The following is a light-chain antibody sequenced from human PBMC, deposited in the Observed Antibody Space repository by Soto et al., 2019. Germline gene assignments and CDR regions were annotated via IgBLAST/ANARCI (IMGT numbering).Light chain of an antibody. Sequence: EIVLTQSPGTLSLSPGERATLSCRASQSVSSSYLAWYQQKPGQAPRLLIYDASNRATGIPARFSGSGSGTDFTLTISSLEPEDFAVYYCQQRSNWRNTFGQGTRLEIK. V-gene: IGKV3D-20*02. CDR1: QSVSSSY. CDR3: QQRSNWRNT. J-gene: IGKJ5*01. CDR2: DAS.